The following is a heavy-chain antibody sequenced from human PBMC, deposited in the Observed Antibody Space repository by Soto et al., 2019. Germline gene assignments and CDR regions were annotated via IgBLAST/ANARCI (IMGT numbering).Heavy chain of an antibody. Sequence: EVQLVESGGGLVQPGGSLRLSCAASGFTFSIYRMCWVRQSPGKGLEWVADIKQAETEKYYVDSVQGRFTISRDNAKNSLYLQMNTLRGEDTAVYFCARGNNGAFDIWGQGTMVTVSS. CDR1: GFTFSIYR. CDR3: ARGNNGAFDI. D-gene: IGHD1-1*01. J-gene: IGHJ3*02. CDR2: IKQAETEK. V-gene: IGHV3-7*01.